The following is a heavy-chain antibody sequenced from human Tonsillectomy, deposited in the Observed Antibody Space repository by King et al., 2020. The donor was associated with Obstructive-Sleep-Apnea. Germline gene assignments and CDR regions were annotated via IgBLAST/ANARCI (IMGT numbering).Heavy chain of an antibody. CDR1: GGSISSSGYY. CDR3: ARAAGYYDSSGYYRPFDY. CDR2: IYFSGST. J-gene: IGHJ4*02. D-gene: IGHD3-22*01. V-gene: IGHV4-39*07. Sequence: QLQESGPGLVKPSETLSLTCTVSGGSISSSGYYWGWIRQPPGKGLEWIGSIYFSGSTYYNPSFKRRLTISVDTSKNQFSLKLSAVTAADTAVYYCARAAGYYDSSGYYRPFDYWGQGTLVTVSS.